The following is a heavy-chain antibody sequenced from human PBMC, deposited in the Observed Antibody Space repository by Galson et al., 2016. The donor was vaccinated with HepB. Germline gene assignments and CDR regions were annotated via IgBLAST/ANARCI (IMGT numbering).Heavy chain of an antibody. J-gene: IGHJ4*02. V-gene: IGHV3-7*01. CDR3: ARDPAFGALDY. D-gene: IGHD3-10*01. CDR1: GFSFSNSW. Sequence: SLRLSCAVSGFSFSNSWMTWVRQTPEKGLEWVADINADGSWRAYMDSVKGRFTISRDNGNNLLYLQMSGLRVEDTALYFCARDPAFGALDYWGQGALVTVSS. CDR2: INADGSWR.